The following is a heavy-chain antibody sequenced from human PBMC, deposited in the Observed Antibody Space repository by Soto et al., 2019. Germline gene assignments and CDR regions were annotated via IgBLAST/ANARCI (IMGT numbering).Heavy chain of an antibody. V-gene: IGHV2-5*02. J-gene: IGHJ6*02. CDR2: IYWDDDK. CDR1: GFSLSTGGVG. D-gene: IGHD2-21*02. CDR3: AHSRCGGDCLQSYSSHYYYGIDV. Sequence: QITLKESGPSLVKPTQTLTLTCTSFGFSLSTGGVGVGWIRQPPGKALEWLALIYWDDDKRYSPSLSSRLTLTNDTSKNQVVLTMTNMNPVDTATYYCAHSRCGGDCLQSYSSHYYYGIDVWGQGTTVTVSS.